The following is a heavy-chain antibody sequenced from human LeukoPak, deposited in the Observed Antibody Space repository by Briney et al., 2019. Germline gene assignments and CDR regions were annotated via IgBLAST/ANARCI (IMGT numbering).Heavy chain of an antibody. CDR1: GGSISIGGYY. CDR3: ASSMVVTAIFV. D-gene: IGHD2-21*02. V-gene: IGHV4-31*03. J-gene: IGHJ4*02. Sequence: SETLSLTCTVSGGSISIGGYYWSWIRQHPGKGLEWIGYIYYSGSTYYNPSLKSRVTISVDTSKSQFSLKLSSVTAADTAVYYCASSMVVTAIFVWGQGTLVTVSS. CDR2: IYYSGST.